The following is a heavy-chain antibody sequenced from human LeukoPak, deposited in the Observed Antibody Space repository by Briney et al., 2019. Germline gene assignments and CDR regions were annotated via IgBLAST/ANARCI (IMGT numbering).Heavy chain of an antibody. J-gene: IGHJ5*02. CDR2: ISSSGSTI. V-gene: IGHV3-48*03. D-gene: IGHD2-2*01. CDR1: GFTFSSYE. Sequence: GGSLRLSCAASGFTFSSYEMNWVRQAPGKGLEWVSYISSSGSTIYYADSVKGRFTISRDNAKNSLYLQMNSLRAEDTVVYYCARNRYCSSTSCPNWFDPWGQGTLVTVSS. CDR3: ARNRYCSSTSCPNWFDP.